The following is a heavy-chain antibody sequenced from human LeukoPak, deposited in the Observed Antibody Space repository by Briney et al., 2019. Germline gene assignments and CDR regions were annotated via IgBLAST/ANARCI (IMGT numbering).Heavy chain of an antibody. CDR1: GGSMGNFY. Sequence: PSETLSLTCSVSGGSMGNFYWSWIRQPPGKGLEWIGSLYHSGSTYYNPSLKSRVTISVDTSKNHFSLKLSSVTAADTAVYYCARDTYCTNGVCYLDYWGQGTLVTVSS. J-gene: IGHJ4*02. CDR2: LYHSGST. V-gene: IGHV4-38-2*02. D-gene: IGHD2-8*01. CDR3: ARDTYCTNGVCYLDY.